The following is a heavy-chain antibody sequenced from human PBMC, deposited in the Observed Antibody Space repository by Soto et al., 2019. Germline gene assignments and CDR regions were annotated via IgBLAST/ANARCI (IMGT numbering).Heavy chain of an antibody. CDR3: ARGRYCLTGRCFPNWFDS. Sequence: SATLAVTWSVSGDSISNLDYFWAWIRQPPGQALEYIGYIYKSATTYYNPSFESRAAISLDTSKSQFSLNVTSVTAADTAVYFCARGRYCLTGRCFPNWFDSWGQGTLVTVSS. CDR1: GDSISNLDYF. CDR2: IYKSATT. D-gene: IGHD2-15*01. J-gene: IGHJ5*01. V-gene: IGHV4-30-4*01.